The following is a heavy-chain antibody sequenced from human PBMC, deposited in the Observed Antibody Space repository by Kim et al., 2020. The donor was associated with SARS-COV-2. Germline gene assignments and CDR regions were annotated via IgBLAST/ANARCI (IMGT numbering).Heavy chain of an antibody. CDR3: ARRLFGGYYFGY. D-gene: IGHD3-22*01. V-gene: IGHV4-39*01. J-gene: IGHJ4*02. Sequence: SPPSLKSRVTISLDTSKIQFSLKLSSVTAADTAVYCCARRLFGGYYFGYWGQGTLVTVSS.